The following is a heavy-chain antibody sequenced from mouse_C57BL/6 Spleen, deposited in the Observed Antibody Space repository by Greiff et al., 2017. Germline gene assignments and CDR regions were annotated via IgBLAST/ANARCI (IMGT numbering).Heavy chain of an antibody. D-gene: IGHD1-1*01. CDR2: IDPSDSET. CDR3: ARSCGSSYWYFDV. Sequence: QVQLQQPGAELVRPGSSVKLSCKASGYTFTSYWMHWVKQRPIQGLEWIGNIDPSDSETHYNQKFKDKATLTVDKSSSTAYMHLSSLTSEDSAVYYCARSCGSSYWYFDVWGTGTTVTVSS. CDR1: GYTFTSYW. J-gene: IGHJ1*03. V-gene: IGHV1-52*01.